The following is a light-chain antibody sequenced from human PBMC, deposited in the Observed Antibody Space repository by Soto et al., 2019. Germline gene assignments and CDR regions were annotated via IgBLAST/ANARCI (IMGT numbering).Light chain of an antibody. CDR2: GAS. J-gene: IGKJ1*01. CDR3: QQYYSFPWT. CDR1: QSVSNN. Sequence: EIVMTQSPATLSVSPGERATLSCRASQSVSNNLAWYQQKPGQAPRLLMYGASTRATGIPARFSGSGSGTDFTLTISCLQSEDFATYYCQQYYSFPWTFGQGTKVDIK. V-gene: IGKV3-15*01.